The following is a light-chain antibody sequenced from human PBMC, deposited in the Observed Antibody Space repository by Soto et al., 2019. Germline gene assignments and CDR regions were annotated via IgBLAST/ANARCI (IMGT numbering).Light chain of an antibody. CDR1: QSISSY. CDR2: AAS. Sequence: IQMTQSPSSLSASVGDRVTITCRASQSISSYLNWYQQKPGKAPKHLIYAASSLQSGVPSRFSGSESGTSFTLTISSLQPEDFATYYGQQSYSTPPTFGQGTKVDIK. J-gene: IGKJ1*01. V-gene: IGKV1-39*01. CDR3: QQSYSTPPT.